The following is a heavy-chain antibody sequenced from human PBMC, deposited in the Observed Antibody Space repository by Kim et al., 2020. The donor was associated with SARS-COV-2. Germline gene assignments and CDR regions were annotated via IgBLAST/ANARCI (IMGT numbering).Heavy chain of an antibody. J-gene: IGHJ4*02. CDR1: GGSISSYY. D-gene: IGHD4-17*01. Sequence: SETLSLTCTVSGGSISSYYWSWIRQPPGKGLEWIGYIYYSGSTNYNPSLKSRVTISVDTSKNQFSLKLSSVTAADTAVYYCAGEPTTLDITGFDYWGQGTLVTVSS. CDR3: AGEPTTLDITGFDY. V-gene: IGHV4-59*13. CDR2: IYYSGST.